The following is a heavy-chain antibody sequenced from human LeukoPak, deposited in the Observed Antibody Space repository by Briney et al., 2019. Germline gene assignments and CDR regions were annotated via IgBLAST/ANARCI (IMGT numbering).Heavy chain of an antibody. CDR2: INHSGST. CDR1: GGSFSGYY. V-gene: IGHV4-34*01. Sequence: PSETLSLTCAVYGGSFSGYYWSWIRQPPGKGLEWIGEINHSGSTNYNPSLKSRVTISVDTSKNQFSLKLSSVTAADTAVYYCARGSGAYFYDGSGTRRGYFDYWGQGTLVTVSS. J-gene: IGHJ4*02. D-gene: IGHD3-10*01. CDR3: ARGSGAYFYDGSGTRRGYFDY.